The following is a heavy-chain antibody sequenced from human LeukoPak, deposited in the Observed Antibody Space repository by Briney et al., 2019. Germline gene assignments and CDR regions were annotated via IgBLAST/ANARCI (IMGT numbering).Heavy chain of an antibody. V-gene: IGHV4-59*08. CDR2: IYYSGST. CDR1: GGSFSSYY. Sequence: SETLSLTCAVYGGSFSSYYWSWIRQPPGKGLEWIGYIYYSGSTNYNPSLKSRVTISVDTSKNQFSLKLSSVTAADTAVYYCARSASYYYGSGSYQPPDYWGQGTLVTVSS. J-gene: IGHJ4*02. D-gene: IGHD3-10*01. CDR3: ARSASYYYGSGSYQPPDY.